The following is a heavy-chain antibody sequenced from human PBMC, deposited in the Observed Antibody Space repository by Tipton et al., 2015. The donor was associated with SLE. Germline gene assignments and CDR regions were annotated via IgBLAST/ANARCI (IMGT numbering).Heavy chain of an antibody. J-gene: IGHJ4*02. Sequence: TLSLTCTVSGGSISSDYWSWIRQPPGKGLEWIGYIYYSGFTDYNPSLKSRVTMSLDTSKNQFSMKMSSVTAADTAVYYCARVWSLGELPHCFDYWGQGTLVTVSS. D-gene: IGHD3-10*01. CDR1: GGSISSDY. CDR2: IYYSGFT. V-gene: IGHV4-59*13. CDR3: ARVWSLGELPHCFDY.